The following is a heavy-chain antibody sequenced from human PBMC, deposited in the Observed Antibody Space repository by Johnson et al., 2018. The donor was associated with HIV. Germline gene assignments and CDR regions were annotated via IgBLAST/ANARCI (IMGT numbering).Heavy chain of an antibody. CDR2: IYSGGST. CDR3: TRDGLDAFDM. Sequence: EVQLVESGGGVVQPGGSLRLSCAASGFTVSSNYMSWVRQAPGKGLEWVSVIYSGGSTHYADSVKGRFTISRDNSKNSLYLQMNSLRVEDTALYYCTRDGLDAFDMWGQGTMVTVSS. CDR1: GFTVSSNY. V-gene: IGHV3-66*01. J-gene: IGHJ3*02.